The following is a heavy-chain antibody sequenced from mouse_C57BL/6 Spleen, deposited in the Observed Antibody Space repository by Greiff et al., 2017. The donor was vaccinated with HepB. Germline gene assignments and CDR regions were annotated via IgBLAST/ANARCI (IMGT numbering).Heavy chain of an antibody. V-gene: IGHV1-39*01. CDR2: INHNYGTT. J-gene: IGHJ4*01. CDR3: ARCYDNDYAMDD. CDR1: GYSFTDYN. D-gene: IGHD2-4*01. Sequence: VQLKQSGPELVKPGASVKISCKASGYSFTDYNMNWVKQSNGKSLEWIGVINHNYGTTSYNQKFKGKATLTVNQSTSTAFMQLNRLTSEDSAVYYGARCYDNDYAMDDWGQGTSVTVSS.